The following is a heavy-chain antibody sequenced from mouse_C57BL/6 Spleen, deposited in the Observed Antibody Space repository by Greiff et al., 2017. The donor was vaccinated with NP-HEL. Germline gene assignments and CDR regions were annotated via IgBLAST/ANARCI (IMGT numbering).Heavy chain of an antibody. Sequence: QVQLQQPGAELVKPGASVKLSCKASGYTFTSYWMHWVKQRPGQGLEWIGQIYPGDGDTNYNGKFKGKATLTADKSSSTAYMQLSSLTSEDSAVYFCARSGGYYPFAYWGQGTLVTVSA. CDR2: IYPGDGDT. V-gene: IGHV1-80*01. J-gene: IGHJ3*01. CDR3: ARSGGYYPFAY. D-gene: IGHD2-3*01. CDR1: GYTFTSYW.